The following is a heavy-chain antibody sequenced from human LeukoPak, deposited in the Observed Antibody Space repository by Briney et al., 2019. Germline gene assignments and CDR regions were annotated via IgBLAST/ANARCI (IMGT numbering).Heavy chain of an antibody. CDR1: GFTFSSYA. Sequence: GGSLRLSCAASGFTFSSYAMSWVRQAPGKGLEWVSAISGSGGSTYYADSVKGRFTISRDNSKNTLYLQMNSLRAEDTAVYYCAKWRYDFWSGFSLGLFDPWGQGTLVTVSS. CDR2: ISGSGGST. V-gene: IGHV3-23*01. CDR3: AKWRYDFWSGFSLGLFDP. J-gene: IGHJ5*02. D-gene: IGHD3-3*01.